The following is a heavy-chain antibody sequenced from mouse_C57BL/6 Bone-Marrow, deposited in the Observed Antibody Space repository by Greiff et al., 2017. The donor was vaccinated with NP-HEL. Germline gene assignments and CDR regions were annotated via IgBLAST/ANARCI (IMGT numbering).Heavy chain of an antibody. CDR1: GFNIKDDY. D-gene: IGHD2-4*01. V-gene: IGHV14-4*01. J-gene: IGHJ3*01. Sequence: EVQLQQSGAELVRPGASVKLSCTASGFNIKDDYMHWVKQRPEQGLEWIGWIDPENGDTEYASKFQGKATITADKSSNTAYLQLSSLTSEDTAVYYCTTLITRPYWGQGTLVTVSA. CDR2: IDPENGDT. CDR3: TTLITRPY.